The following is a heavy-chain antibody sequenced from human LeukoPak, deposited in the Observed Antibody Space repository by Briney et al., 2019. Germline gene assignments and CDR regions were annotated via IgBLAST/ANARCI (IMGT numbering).Heavy chain of an antibody. CDR3: ARDHSPRGYYYYYGMDV. CDR1: GFTFSDYY. Sequence: GGSLRLSCAASGFTFSDYYMSWIRQAPGKGLEWVSYISSSGSTIYCADSVKGRFTISRDNAKNSLYLQMNSLRAEDTAVYYCARDHSPRGYYYYYGMDVWGQGTTVTVSS. V-gene: IGHV3-11*01. CDR2: ISSSGSTI. J-gene: IGHJ6*02.